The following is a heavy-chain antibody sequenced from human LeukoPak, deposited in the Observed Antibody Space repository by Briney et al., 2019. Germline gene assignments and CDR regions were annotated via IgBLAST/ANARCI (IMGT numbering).Heavy chain of an antibody. CDR2: IIPIFGTA. J-gene: IGHJ4*02. Sequence: ASVKVSCKASGGTFSSYAISWVRQAPGQGLEWMGGIIPIFGTANYAQKFQGRVTITADESTSTAYMELSRLRSEDTAVYYCASSGGYSYGGDYWGQGTLVTVSS. CDR3: ASSGGYSYGGDY. CDR1: GGTFSSYA. D-gene: IGHD5-18*01. V-gene: IGHV1-69*13.